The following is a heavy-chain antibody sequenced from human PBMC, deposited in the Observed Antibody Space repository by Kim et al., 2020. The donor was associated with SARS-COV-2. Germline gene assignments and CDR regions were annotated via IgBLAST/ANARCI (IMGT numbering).Heavy chain of an antibody. D-gene: IGHD3-3*01. CDR2: ISYDGSNK. CDR3: AKGERREWLLRLEYFQH. J-gene: IGHJ1*01. CDR1: GFTFSSYG. Sequence: GGSLRLSCAASGFTFSSYGMHWVPQAPGKGLEWVSVISYDGSNKYYSDSLKGRFTISRDNSKNTLYLQMNSLRAEVTAVYYCAKGERREWLLRLEYFQHWGQGTLVTVS. V-gene: IGHV3-30*18.